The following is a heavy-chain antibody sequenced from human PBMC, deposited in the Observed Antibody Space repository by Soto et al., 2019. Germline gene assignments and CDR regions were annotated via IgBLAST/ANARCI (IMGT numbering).Heavy chain of an antibody. CDR1: GGSINSDHY. Sequence: QVQLQESGPGLVKPSQTLSLTCTVSGGSINSDHYWSWIRQPPGKGLEWIGHIYYSGSTDCNPSLKSRVSISVDTSKNQVSLKLSSVTAADTAVYYCAREGGESTDGLYYFDYWGQGTLVTVSS. V-gene: IGHV4-30-4*01. J-gene: IGHJ4*02. D-gene: IGHD3-16*01. CDR3: AREGGESTDGLYYFDY. CDR2: IYYSGST.